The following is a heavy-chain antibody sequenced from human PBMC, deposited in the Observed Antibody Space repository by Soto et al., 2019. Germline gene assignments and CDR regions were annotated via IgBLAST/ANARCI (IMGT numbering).Heavy chain of an antibody. CDR1: VGAVSSGRYY. V-gene: IGHV4-61*01. J-gene: IGHJ5*02. CDR2: IYYSGST. CDR3: ARGPDSSGFFWRGNWFDP. Sequence: PSYPLSLTCTVSVGAVSSGRYYWRWILQPPGKGLEWIGYIYYSGSTNYNPSLKSRVTISVDTSKNQFSLKLSSVTAADTAVYYCARGPDSSGFFWRGNWFDPWGQGTLVTVSS. D-gene: IGHD3-22*01.